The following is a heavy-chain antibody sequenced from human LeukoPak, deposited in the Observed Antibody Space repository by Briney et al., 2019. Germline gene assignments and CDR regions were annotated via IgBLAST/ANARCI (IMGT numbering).Heavy chain of an antibody. D-gene: IGHD3-10*01. CDR2: ISYDGSNK. J-gene: IGHJ4*02. Sequence: GGSLRLSCAASGFTFSSYGMHWVRQAPGKGLEWVAVISYDGSNKYYADSVKGRFTISRDNSKNTLYLQMNSLRAEDTAVYYCAKDHYYGSGTPSDYWGRGTLVTVSS. V-gene: IGHV3-30*18. CDR3: AKDHYYGSGTPSDY. CDR1: GFTFSSYG.